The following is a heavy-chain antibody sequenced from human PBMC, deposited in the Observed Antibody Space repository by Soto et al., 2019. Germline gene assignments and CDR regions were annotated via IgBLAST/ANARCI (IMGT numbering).Heavy chain of an antibody. J-gene: IGHJ3*02. V-gene: IGHV1-69*01. CDR3: ARDSLAGGSYSFLDAFDI. D-gene: IGHD1-26*01. CDR2: IIPIFGTA. CDR1: GGTFSSYA. Sequence: QVQLVQSGAEVKKPGSSVKVSCKASGGTFSSYAISWVRQAPGQGLEWMGGIIPIFGTANYAQKFEGRVTITADESTSTAYMELSSVRSEDTAVYYCARDSLAGGSYSFLDAFDIWGQGTMVTVSS.